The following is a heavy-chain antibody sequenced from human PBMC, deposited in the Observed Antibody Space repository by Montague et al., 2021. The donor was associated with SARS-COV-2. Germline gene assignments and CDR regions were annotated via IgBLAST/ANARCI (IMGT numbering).Heavy chain of an antibody. CDR3: ARLRDGVVPSPILGVGPYYSSSHLHV. J-gene: IGHJ6*03. D-gene: IGHD3-10*01. CDR2: INHGGST. CDR1: GTSFSGYY. V-gene: IGHV4-34*01. Sequence: SETLSLTCAVHGTSFSGYYWNWVRQPPGKGLEWIGEINHGGSTKYRPSLKSRLTISAGTSKNQFSLKLTSVAAADTAVYYCARLRDGVVPSPILGVGPYYSSSHLHVWGSGSPVSVSS.